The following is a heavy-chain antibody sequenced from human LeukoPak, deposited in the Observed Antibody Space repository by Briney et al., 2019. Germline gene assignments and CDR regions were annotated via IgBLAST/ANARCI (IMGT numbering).Heavy chain of an antibody. CDR2: ITGSGANT. J-gene: IGHJ4*02. D-gene: IGHD2-2*01. CDR1: GLTFSTYA. CDR3: AKLIPPVDCSRTSCYGFDY. Sequence: GGSLRLSCAASGLTFSTYAVSWGRQAPGKGLEWVSAITGSGANTYYADSVRGRFTISRDNSRNTLYLQMNSLRAEDTAVYYCAKLIPPVDCSRTSCYGFDYWGQGTLVTVSS. V-gene: IGHV3-23*01.